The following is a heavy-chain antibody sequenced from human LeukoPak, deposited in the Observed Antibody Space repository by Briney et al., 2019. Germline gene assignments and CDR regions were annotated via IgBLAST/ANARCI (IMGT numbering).Heavy chain of an antibody. D-gene: IGHD3-9*01. V-gene: IGHV4-59*12. Sequence: SETLSLTCTVSGGSISSYYWSWIRQPPGKGLEWIGYIYYSGSTNYNPSLKSRVTISLDTSKDQFSLKLSSVTAADTAVYYCAREGVLRYLGYWGQGTLVTVSS. J-gene: IGHJ4*02. CDR1: GGSISSYY. CDR3: AREGVLRYLGY. CDR2: IYYSGST.